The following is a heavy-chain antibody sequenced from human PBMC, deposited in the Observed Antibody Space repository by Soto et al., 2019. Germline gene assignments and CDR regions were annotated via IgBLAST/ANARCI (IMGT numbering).Heavy chain of an antibody. V-gene: IGHV4-31*03. J-gene: IGHJ6*03. Sequence: QVQLQESGPGLVKPSQTLSLTCTVSGGSISSGGYYWSWIRQHPGKGLEWIGYIYYSGSNYYNPSHTSRVTISVETSKNQSSLQTSSVTAADTAVYYCARDGVGYCSGGSCYSIYYYYMDVWGEGTTDTVPS. CDR2: IYYSGSN. D-gene: IGHD2-15*01. CDR1: GGSISSGGYY. CDR3: ARDGVGYCSGGSCYSIYYYYMDV.